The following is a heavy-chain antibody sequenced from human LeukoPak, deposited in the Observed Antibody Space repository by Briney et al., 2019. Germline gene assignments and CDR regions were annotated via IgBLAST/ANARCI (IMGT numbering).Heavy chain of an antibody. CDR3: AKGSYASGWYQTFDY. D-gene: IGHD6-19*01. J-gene: IGHJ4*02. Sequence: PGGSLRLSCAASGFTFSDHFMTWIRQAPGKGLEWVSYISSGGSTIYYATSVKGRFTISRDNAENSLYLQMNSLRAEDTAVYYCAKGSYASGWYQTFDYWGQGILVTVSS. V-gene: IGHV3-11*04. CDR2: ISSGGSTI. CDR1: GFTFSDHF.